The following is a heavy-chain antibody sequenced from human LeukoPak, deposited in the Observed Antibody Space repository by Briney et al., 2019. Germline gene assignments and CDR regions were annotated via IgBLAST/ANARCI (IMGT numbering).Heavy chain of an antibody. CDR1: GGTFSSYA. Sequence: SSVTVSCKASGGTFSSYAISWVRQAPAQGLEWMGRIIPIFGIANYAQKFQGRVTITADKSTSTAYMELSSLRSEDTAVYYCARAVVVSAANDWFDPWGQGTLVTVSS. CDR2: IIPIFGIA. V-gene: IGHV1-69*04. D-gene: IGHD2-2*01. CDR3: ARAVVVSAANDWFDP. J-gene: IGHJ5*02.